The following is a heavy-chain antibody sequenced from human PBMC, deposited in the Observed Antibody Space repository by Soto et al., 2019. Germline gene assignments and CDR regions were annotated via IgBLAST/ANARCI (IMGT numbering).Heavy chain of an antibody. V-gene: IGHV3-23*01. CDR2: VSRAGTYT. D-gene: IGHD3-16*01. CDR3: VKYTVTEDLGES. CDR1: GFTFSSYA. J-gene: IGHJ5*02. Sequence: EVQLLESGGDVVRPGGYLRLSCAASGFTFSSYAMGWVRQAPGKGLEWVAGVSRAGTYTFYADSVRGRFSISRDNSQDTVDLYMNALGGDDTAVYFCVKYTVTEDLGESWGQGTLVSVSP.